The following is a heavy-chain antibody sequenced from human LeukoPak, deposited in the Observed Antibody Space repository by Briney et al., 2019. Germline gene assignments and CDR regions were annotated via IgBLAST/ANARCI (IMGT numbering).Heavy chain of an antibody. V-gene: IGHV3-7*01. J-gene: IGHJ4*02. Sequence: GGSLRLSCAASGFTFSSYWMSWVRQAPGKGLEWVANIKQDGSETYYVDSVKGRFTISRDNAKNLPYLEMNSLRAEDTALYYCARVDGSSSCPDYWGQGTLATVSS. CDR3: ARVDGSSSCPDY. D-gene: IGHD6-13*01. CDR1: GFTFSSYW. CDR2: IKQDGSET.